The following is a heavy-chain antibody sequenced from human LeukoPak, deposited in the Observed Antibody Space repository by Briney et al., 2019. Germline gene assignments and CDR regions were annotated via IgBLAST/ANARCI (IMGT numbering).Heavy chain of an antibody. D-gene: IGHD3-9*01. CDR3: AKADILTVYVFFDY. V-gene: IGHV3-30*18. Sequence: GGSLRLSCAASGFTFSSYGMHWVRQAPGKGLEWVAVISYDGSNKYYADSVKGRFTISRDNSKNTLYLQMNSLRAEDTAVYYCAKADILTVYVFFDYWGQGTLVTVSS. J-gene: IGHJ4*02. CDR1: GFTFSSYG. CDR2: ISYDGSNK.